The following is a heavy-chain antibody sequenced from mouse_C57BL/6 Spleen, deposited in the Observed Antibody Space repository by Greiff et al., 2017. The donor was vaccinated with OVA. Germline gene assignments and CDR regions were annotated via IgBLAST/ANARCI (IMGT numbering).Heavy chain of an antibody. CDR1: GFNIKNTY. Sequence: EVMLVESVAELVRPGASVKLSCTASGFNIKNTYMHWVKQRPEQGLEWIGRIDPANGNTKYAPKFQGKATITADTSSNTAYLQLSSLTSEDTAIYYCARDDGYLYYAMDYWGQGTSVTVSS. J-gene: IGHJ4*01. CDR2: IDPANGNT. V-gene: IGHV14-3*01. CDR3: ARDDGYLYYAMDY. D-gene: IGHD2-3*01.